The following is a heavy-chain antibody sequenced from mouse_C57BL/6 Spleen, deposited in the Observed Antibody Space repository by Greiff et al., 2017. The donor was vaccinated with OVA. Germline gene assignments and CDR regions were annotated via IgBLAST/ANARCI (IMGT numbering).Heavy chain of an antibody. J-gene: IGHJ1*03. CDR2: IDTSDSET. CDR3: ARSYYYGSCWYFGV. V-gene: IGHV1-52*01. D-gene: IGHD1-1*01. CDR1: GYTFTSYW. Sequence: QVQLQQPGAELVRPGSSVKLSCKASGYTFTSYWMHWVKQRPIKGLEWIGNIDTSDSETHYNQKFQDKATLTVDKSYSTAYMQLSSLTSEDSAVYYCARSYYYGSCWYFGVWGTGTTVTVSS.